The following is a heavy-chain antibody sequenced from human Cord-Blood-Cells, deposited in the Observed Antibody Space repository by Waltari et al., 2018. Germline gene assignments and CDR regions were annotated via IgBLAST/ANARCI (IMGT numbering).Heavy chain of an antibody. J-gene: IGHJ4*02. D-gene: IGHD6-19*01. Sequence: QVQLVESGGGVVQPGRSLRLSCAASGFTFSSYGMHWVRQAPGKGLVWVVVIWYDGSNKYYADSVKGRFTISRDNSKNTLYLQMNSLRAEDTAVYYCARERVAGGDYWGQGTLVTVSS. V-gene: IGHV3-33*01. CDR1: GFTFSSYG. CDR3: ARERVAGGDY. CDR2: IWYDGSNK.